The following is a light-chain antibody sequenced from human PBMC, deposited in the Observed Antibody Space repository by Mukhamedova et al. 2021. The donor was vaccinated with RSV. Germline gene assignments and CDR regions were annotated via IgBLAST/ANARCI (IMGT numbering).Light chain of an antibody. Sequence: WYQRRVHGKAPKLLIYGASSLESGVPLRFSGSGSGTDFTLTISSLQPEDIATYYCQQFKSYPLSFGGGTKVEIK. CDR3: QQFKSYPLS. V-gene: IGKV1-13*02. J-gene: IGKJ4*01. CDR2: GAS.